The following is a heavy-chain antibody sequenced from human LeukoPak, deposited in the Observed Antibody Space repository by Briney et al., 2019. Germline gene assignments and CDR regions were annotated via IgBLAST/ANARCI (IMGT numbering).Heavy chain of an antibody. CDR2: ISGSGGST. CDR1: GFTFSSYA. J-gene: IGHJ4*02. CDR3: AKDPKYSTLYYFDY. V-gene: IGHV3-23*01. D-gene: IGHD4-4*01. Sequence: GGSLRLSCAASGFTFSSYAMSWVRQAPGKGLEWVSAISGSGGSTYYADSVKGRFTISRDNSKNTLYLQMSSLRAEDTAVYYCAKDPKYSTLYYFDYWGQGTLVTVSS.